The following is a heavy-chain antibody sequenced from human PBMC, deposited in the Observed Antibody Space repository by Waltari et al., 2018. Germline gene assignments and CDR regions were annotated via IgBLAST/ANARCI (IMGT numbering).Heavy chain of an antibody. D-gene: IGHD6-19*01. V-gene: IGHV4-4*07. Sequence: QVQLQESGPGLVKPSETLSLTCTFSDGSITSYYWSWIRQPAGKGLEWIGRIYGGGGADYNPSLRSRVAMSVDMSKSQFSLMMRSVTAADTAIYYCARTYSSAWPPLLDYWGQGTLVTVSS. CDR2: IYGGGGA. J-gene: IGHJ4*02. CDR1: DGSITSYY. CDR3: ARTYSSAWPPLLDY.